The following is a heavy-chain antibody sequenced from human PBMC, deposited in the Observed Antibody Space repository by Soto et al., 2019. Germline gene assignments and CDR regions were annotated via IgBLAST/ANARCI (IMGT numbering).Heavy chain of an antibody. CDR3: AKARTAAGTVSYFDY. CDR1: GFTFDDYA. J-gene: IGHJ4*02. CDR2: ISWDGGST. Sequence: EVQLVESGGVVVQPGGSLRLSCAASGFTFDDYAMHWVRQAPGKGLEWVSLISWDGGSTYYADSVKGRFTISRDNSKNSLYLQMNSLRAEDTALYYCAKARTAAGTVSYFDYWCQGTLVTVSS. D-gene: IGHD6-13*01. V-gene: IGHV3-43D*04.